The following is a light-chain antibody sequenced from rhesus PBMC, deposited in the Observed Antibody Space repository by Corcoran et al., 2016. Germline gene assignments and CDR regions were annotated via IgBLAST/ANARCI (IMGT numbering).Light chain of an antibody. Sequence: DIQMTQSPSSLSASVGDRVTLTCQASQDIRNNLAWYQQKPGNVPKLLIYKAYTLKSGVPSRFSGSVAGTDFTLTLSSLQPEDFATYYCQHGYGTPFTFGPGAKLDIK. V-gene: IGKV1-25*01. J-gene: IGKJ3*01. CDR3: QHGYGTPFT. CDR1: QDIRNN. CDR2: KAY.